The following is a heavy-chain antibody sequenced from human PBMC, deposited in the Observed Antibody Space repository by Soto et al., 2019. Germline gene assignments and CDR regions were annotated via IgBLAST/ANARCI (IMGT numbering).Heavy chain of an antibody. CDR2: IFYTGTT. D-gene: IGHD2-2*01. CDR3: ARLVVVAPVANA. CDR1: GGSINYNSYY. Sequence: SETLSLTCTVSGGSINYNSYYWGWIRQPPGKGLEWVGGIFYTGTTYYSPSLKDRVTISVDTSKNSFSLNLTSVTAADTAVYFCARLVVVAPVANAWGQGTLVTVSS. J-gene: IGHJ5*02. V-gene: IGHV4-39*02.